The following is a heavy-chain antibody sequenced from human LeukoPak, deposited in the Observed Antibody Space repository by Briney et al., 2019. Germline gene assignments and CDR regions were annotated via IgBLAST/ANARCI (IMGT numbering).Heavy chain of an antibody. D-gene: IGHD4-17*01. J-gene: IGHJ5*02. CDR1: GYTFTSYG. V-gene: IGHV1-18*01. CDR2: IRAYNGNT. Sequence: GASVKVSRKASGYTFTSYGISWVRQAPGQGLEWMGWIRAYNGNTNYAQKLQGRVTMTTDTFTSTAYMELRSLRSDDTAVYYCAREIDDYVSWFDPWGQGTLATVSS. CDR3: AREIDDYVSWFDP.